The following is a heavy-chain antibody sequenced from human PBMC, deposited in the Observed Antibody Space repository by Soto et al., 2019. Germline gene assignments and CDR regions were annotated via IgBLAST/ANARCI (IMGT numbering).Heavy chain of an antibody. CDR3: ARLSPLVWLFDY. CDR2: IYSGGST. J-gene: IGHJ4*02. CDR1: GFTVSSNY. Sequence: PVGSLRLSCAASGFTVSSNYMSWVRQAPGKGLEWVSVIYSGGSTYYADSVKGRFTISRDNSKNTLYLQMNSLRAEDTAVYYCARLSPLVWLFDYWGQGTLVTVSS. V-gene: IGHV3-53*01. D-gene: IGHD5-12*01.